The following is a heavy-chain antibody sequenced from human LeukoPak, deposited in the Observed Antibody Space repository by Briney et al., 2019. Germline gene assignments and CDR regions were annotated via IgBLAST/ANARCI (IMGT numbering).Heavy chain of an antibody. Sequence: PGGSLRLSCAASGFTLSKHPMYWVRQAPGKGLEWVSSHSDTGDSRHHADSVKGRFTISRDSARSALYLQMNSLRAEDTAVYYCAKGDCASGSCYFDDWGQGSQVTVSS. CDR2: HSDTGDSR. CDR3: AKGDCASGSCYFDD. V-gene: IGHV3-23*01. CDR1: GFTLSKHP. D-gene: IGHD2-8*01. J-gene: IGHJ4*02.